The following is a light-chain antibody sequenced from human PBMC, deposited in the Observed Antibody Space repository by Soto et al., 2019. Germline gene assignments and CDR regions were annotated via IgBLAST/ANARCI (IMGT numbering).Light chain of an antibody. Sequence: DIQMTQTPSSLSASVGDRVTITCRASQGIKNDLGWYQQKPGKPPNGLIYAASHLQSGVPYRFSGSGSETEFTLTISSLQPEDFATYYCLQYKSYPWTFGQGTRLEI. CDR2: AAS. V-gene: IGKV1-17*01. CDR1: QGIKND. CDR3: LQYKSYPWT. J-gene: IGKJ5*01.